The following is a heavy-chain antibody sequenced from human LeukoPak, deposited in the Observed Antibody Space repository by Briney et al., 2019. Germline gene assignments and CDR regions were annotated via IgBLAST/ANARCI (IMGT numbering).Heavy chain of an antibody. Sequence: SETLSLTCTVSGGSISSYYWSWIRQPPGKGLEWIGYIYYSGSTNYNPSLKSRVTISVDTSKNQFSLKLNTVTAADTAVYYCARHLYSGYDFGYWGQGTLVTVSS. D-gene: IGHD5-12*01. J-gene: IGHJ4*02. V-gene: IGHV4-59*08. CDR3: ARHLYSGYDFGY. CDR1: GGSISSYY. CDR2: IYYSGST.